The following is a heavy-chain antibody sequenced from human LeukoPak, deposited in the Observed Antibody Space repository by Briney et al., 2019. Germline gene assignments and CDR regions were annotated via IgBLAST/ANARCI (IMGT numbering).Heavy chain of an antibody. CDR2: ISSSGRTT. D-gene: IGHD2-15*01. J-gene: IGHJ4*02. CDR1: GFTFSDYY. CDR3: ARVAAEALNY. Sequence: GGSLRLSCTASGFTFSDYYMSWIRQAPGKGLEWVSYISSSGRTTYYADSVRGRFTISRDNAKNSLYLQMNSLRAEDTAVYYCARVAAEALNYWGQGTLVTVSS. V-gene: IGHV3-11*01.